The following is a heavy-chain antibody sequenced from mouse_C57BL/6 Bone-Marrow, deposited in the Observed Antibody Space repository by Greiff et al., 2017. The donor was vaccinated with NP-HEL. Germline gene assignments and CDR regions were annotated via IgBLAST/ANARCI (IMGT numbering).Heavy chain of an antibody. J-gene: IGHJ1*03. CDR3: TTSCDYRSTDWYFDV. CDR2: IDPENGDT. Sequence: VQLQQSGAELVRPGASVKLSCTASGFNIKDDYMHWVKQRPEQGLEWIGWIDPENGDTEYASKFQGKATITADTSSNTAYLQLSSLTSEDTAVYYCTTSCDYRSTDWYFDVWGTGTTVTVSS. V-gene: IGHV14-4*01. D-gene: IGHD2-4*01. CDR1: GFNIKDDY.